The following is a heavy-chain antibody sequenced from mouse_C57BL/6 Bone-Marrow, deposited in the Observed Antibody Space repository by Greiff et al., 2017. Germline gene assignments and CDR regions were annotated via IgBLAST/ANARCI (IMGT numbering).Heavy chain of an antibody. V-gene: IGHV1-69*01. D-gene: IGHD1-1*01. CDR1: GYTFTSYW. CDR3: ARGYYGSRYYAMDY. Sequence: VKLVESGAELVMPGASVKLSCKASGYTFTSYWMHWVKQRPGQGLEWIGEIDPSDSYTNYNQKFKGKSTLTVDKSSSTAYMQLSSLTSEDSAVYYCARGYYGSRYYAMDYWGQGTSVTVSS. J-gene: IGHJ4*01. CDR2: IDPSDSYT.